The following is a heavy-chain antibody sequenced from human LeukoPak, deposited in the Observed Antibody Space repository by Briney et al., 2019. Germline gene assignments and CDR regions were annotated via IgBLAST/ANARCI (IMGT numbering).Heavy chain of an antibody. D-gene: IGHD4-11*01. CDR1: GYSFTNYW. CDR3: ARKDDYSNYDY. V-gene: IGHV5-51*01. J-gene: IGHJ4*02. Sequence: GESLKISCKGSGYSFTNYWIAWVRQMPGKGLEWMEIIYPGDSDTRYSPSFQGQVTISADKSISTAYLQWSSLQASDTAMHYCARKDDYSNYDYWGQGTLVTVSS. CDR2: IYPGDSDT.